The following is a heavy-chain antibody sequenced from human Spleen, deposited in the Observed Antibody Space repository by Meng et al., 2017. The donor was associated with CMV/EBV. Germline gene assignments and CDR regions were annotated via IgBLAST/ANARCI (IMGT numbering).Heavy chain of an antibody. CDR1: GFTFSSYE. CDR3: ARGSGSSGYYPDY. CDR2: ISISGSDI. D-gene: IGHD3-22*01. V-gene: IGHV3-48*03. Sequence: GESLKISCAASGFTFSSYEMDWVRQAPGKGLEWVSYISISGSDIQYADSVRGRFTISRDNAKNSVYLQMNSLRAEDTAVYYCARGSGSSGYYPDYWGQGTLVTVSS. J-gene: IGHJ4*02.